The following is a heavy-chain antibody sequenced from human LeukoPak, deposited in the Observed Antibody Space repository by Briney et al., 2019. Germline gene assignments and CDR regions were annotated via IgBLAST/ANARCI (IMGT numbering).Heavy chain of an antibody. J-gene: IGHJ4*02. CDR3: AKDYRSAMYYYGSGSYDY. D-gene: IGHD3-10*01. Sequence: SGGSLRLSCAASGFTFSSYGMSWVRQAPGKGLEWVSAISGSGGSTYYADSVKGRFTISRDNSKNTLYLQMNSLRAEDTAVYYCAKDYRSAMYYYGSGSYDYWGQGTLVAVSS. CDR2: ISGSGGST. V-gene: IGHV3-23*01. CDR1: GFTFSSYG.